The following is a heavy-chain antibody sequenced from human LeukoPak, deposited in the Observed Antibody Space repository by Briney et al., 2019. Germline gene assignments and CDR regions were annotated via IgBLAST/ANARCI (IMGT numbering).Heavy chain of an antibody. V-gene: IGHV4-34*01. D-gene: IGHD5-18*01. CDR2: INHSGST. CDR3: ASGYSYDPLDY. J-gene: IGHJ4*02. Sequence: SETLSLTCAVYGGSFSGYYWSWIRQPPGKGLEWIGEINHSGSTNYNPSLKSRVTISVDTSKNQFSLKLSSVTAADTAVYYCASGYSYDPLDYWGQGTLVTVSS. CDR1: GGSFSGYY.